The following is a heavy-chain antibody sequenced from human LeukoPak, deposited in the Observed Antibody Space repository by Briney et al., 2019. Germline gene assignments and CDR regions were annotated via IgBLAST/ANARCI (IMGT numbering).Heavy chain of an antibody. J-gene: IGHJ4*02. V-gene: IGHV3-9*01. D-gene: IGHD2-2*01. Sequence: GGSLRLSCAASGFTFNDYAMHWVRHAPGKGLEWVSGISWNSGSIGYADSVKGRFTISRDNAKNSLYLQMNSLRAEDTAVYYCGSIVVYCSSISCYDYWGQGTLVTVSS. CDR1: GFTFNDYA. CDR3: GSIVVYCSSISCYDY. CDR2: ISWNSGSI.